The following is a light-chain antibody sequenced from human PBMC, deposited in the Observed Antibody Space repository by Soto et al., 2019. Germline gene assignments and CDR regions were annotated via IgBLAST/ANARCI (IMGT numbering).Light chain of an antibody. J-gene: IGLJ1*01. V-gene: IGLV2-23*02. Sequence: QSVLTQSASVSGSPGQSITISCTGTISDVGSHNLVSWYQQHPDKAPKLIIYEVNERPSGVSSRFSGSKSGNTASLTVSGLQPDDEADYHCCSFAGSNPFPYVFGTGTKGTVL. CDR3: CSFAGSNPFPYV. CDR2: EVN. CDR1: ISDVGSHNL.